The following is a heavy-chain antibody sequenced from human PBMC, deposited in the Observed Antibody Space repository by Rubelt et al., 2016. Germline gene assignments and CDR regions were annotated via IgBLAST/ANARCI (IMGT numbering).Heavy chain of an antibody. CDR1: GYTFTSYG. V-gene: IGHV1-18*01. D-gene: IGHD1-7*01. J-gene: IGHJ4*02. CDR3: ARDLPPFRRYNWNFPLDY. Sequence: QVQLVQSGAEVKKPGSSVKVSCKASGYTFTSYGISWVRQAPGQGLEWMGWISAYNDNTNYAQKLQVRVTMTTDTATSTAYMELRSLRSDDTAVYYCARDLPPFRRYNWNFPLDYWGQGTLVTVSS. CDR2: ISAYNDNT.